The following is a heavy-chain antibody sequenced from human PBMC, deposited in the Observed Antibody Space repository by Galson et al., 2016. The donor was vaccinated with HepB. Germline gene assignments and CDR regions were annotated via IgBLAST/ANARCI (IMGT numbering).Heavy chain of an antibody. CDR2: IKPDGSDK. CDR1: GITFSRYW. D-gene: IGHD2-21*02. Sequence: SLRLSCAASGITFSRYWMSWVRQAPGKGLEWVANIKPDGSDKAYVASVKGRFTISRDNAKNSLYLQMSSLSAEDTAVYYCARDFGWYCGGGCPWGQGALVTVSS. CDR3: ARDFGWYCGGGCP. J-gene: IGHJ5*02. V-gene: IGHV3-7*05.